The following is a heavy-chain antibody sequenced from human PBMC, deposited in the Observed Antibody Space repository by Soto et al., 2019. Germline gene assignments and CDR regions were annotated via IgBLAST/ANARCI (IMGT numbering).Heavy chain of an antibody. CDR2: IYYSGST. J-gene: IGHJ6*02. CDR1: GGSISSYY. Sequence: ASETLSLXCTVSGGSISSYYWSWIRQPPGKGLEWIGYIYYSGSTNYNPSLKIRVTISVDTSKNQFSLKLSSVTAADTAVYYCARDTHYYLAVRGQGTTVTVSS. D-gene: IGHD3-22*01. V-gene: IGHV4-59*01. CDR3: ARDTHYYLAV.